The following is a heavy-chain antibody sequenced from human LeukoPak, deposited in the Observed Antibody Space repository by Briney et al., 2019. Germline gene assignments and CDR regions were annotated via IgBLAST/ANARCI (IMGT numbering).Heavy chain of an antibody. CDR2: IYYSGST. J-gene: IGHJ6*02. V-gene: IGHV4-59*12. CDR1: GGSISSYY. D-gene: IGHD1-26*01. Sequence: SETLSLTCTVSGGSISSYYWSWIRQPPGKGLEWIGNIYYSGSTNYNPSLKSRVTISVDTSKNQFSLKLSSVTAADTAVYYCAREGGTMSLYGMDVWGQGTTVTVSS. CDR3: AREGGTMSLYGMDV.